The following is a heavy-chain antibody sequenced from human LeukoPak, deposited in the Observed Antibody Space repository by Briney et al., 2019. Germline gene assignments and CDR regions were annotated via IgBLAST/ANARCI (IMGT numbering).Heavy chain of an antibody. CDR3: ASGPLPEYSSSWYNWIDP. CDR1: GFXVSSNY. V-gene: IGHV3-53*01. D-gene: IGHD6-13*01. J-gene: IGHJ5*02. CDR2: LYSGGST. Sequence: GGSLRLSCAASGFXVSSNYINWVRQAPGKGLEWLSVLYSGGSTYYADSVKGRFAISSDNSKNTLYHQMNSLRAEDTAVYYCASGPLPEYSSSWYNWIDPSGQGTLVTVSS.